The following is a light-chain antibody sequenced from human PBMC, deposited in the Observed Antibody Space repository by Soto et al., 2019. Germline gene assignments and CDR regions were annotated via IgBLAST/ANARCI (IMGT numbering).Light chain of an antibody. V-gene: IGKV3-20*01. Sequence: ENVLTQSPATLSLSPGERATLSCRASQSVSNNLAWYQQKPGQAPRLLIHGASYRAAGIPDRFSGSGSGTDFTLTISRLEPEDFAVFHCQQYGNSPFTFGQGTKLEI. CDR2: GAS. CDR1: QSVSNN. J-gene: IGKJ2*01. CDR3: QQYGNSPFT.